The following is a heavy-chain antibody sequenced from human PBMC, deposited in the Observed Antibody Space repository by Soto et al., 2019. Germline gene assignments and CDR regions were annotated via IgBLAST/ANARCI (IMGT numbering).Heavy chain of an antibody. D-gene: IGHD3-10*01. CDR2: VSGSLDSA. Sequence: GGSLILSGEVSGFTFRDYAMIWVRQSPGKGLEWVSTVSGSLDSAYYSDAVKGRFTVSRDHSRNVLYLQMDSLRAEDTGVYYCAKDSGLPGDFGILIHAFDIWGQGTLVTVS. V-gene: IGHV3-23*01. J-gene: IGHJ3*02. CDR1: GFTFRDYA. CDR3: AKDSGLPGDFGILIHAFDI.